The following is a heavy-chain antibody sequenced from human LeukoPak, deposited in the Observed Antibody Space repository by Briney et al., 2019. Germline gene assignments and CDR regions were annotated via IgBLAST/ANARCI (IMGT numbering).Heavy chain of an antibody. Sequence: SEILSLTCTVSGGSISGTDLYWGWIRQLPGKGLEWIGYIYYSGSTNYNPSLKSRVTISVDTSKNQFSLKLSSVTAADTAVYYCARDIGSGWHRGYFDYWGQGTLVTVSS. J-gene: IGHJ4*02. D-gene: IGHD6-19*01. CDR1: GGSISGTDLY. V-gene: IGHV4-61*08. CDR2: IYYSGST. CDR3: ARDIGSGWHRGYFDY.